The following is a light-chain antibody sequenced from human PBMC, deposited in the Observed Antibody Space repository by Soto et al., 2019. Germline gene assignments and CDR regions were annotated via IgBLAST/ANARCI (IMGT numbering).Light chain of an antibody. J-gene: IGLJ3*02. Sequence: QSALTQSPSASGSPGQSVTISCTGTSSDVGNYKYVSGYQQQPGKAPKLMIYEVSKRPSGVPDRFSGSKSGNTASLTVSGLQAEDEADYYCSSYAGSNNWVFGGGTKLTVL. CDR2: EVS. CDR3: SSYAGSNNWV. CDR1: SSDVGNYKY. V-gene: IGLV2-8*01.